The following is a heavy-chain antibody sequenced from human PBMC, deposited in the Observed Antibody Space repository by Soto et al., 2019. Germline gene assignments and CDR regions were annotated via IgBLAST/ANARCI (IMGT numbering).Heavy chain of an antibody. J-gene: IGHJ6*02. CDR1: GGTFSSYA. D-gene: IGHD5-18*01. CDR3: ARELIQPAPYYYYGMDV. V-gene: IGHV1-69*04. CDR2: IIPILGIA. Sequence: ASVKVSCKASGGTFSSYAISWVRQAPGQGLEWMGRIIPILGIANYAQKFQGRVTITADKSTSTAYMELSSLRSEDTAVYYCARELIQPAPYYYYGMDVWGQGTTVTVSS.